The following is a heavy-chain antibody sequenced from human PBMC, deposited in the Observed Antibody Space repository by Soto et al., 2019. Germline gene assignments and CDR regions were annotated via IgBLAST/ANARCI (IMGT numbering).Heavy chain of an antibody. Sequence: ASVKVSCKASGYTFTSYGISWVRQAPGQGLEWMGWISAYNGNTNYAQKLQGRVTMTTDTSTSTAYMELRSLRSDDTAVYYCARVVPSIVVGAAENWFDPWGQGTLVTVSS. CDR1: GYTFTSYG. V-gene: IGHV1-18*01. D-gene: IGHD1-26*01. CDR2: ISAYNGNT. CDR3: ARVVPSIVVGAAENWFDP. J-gene: IGHJ5*02.